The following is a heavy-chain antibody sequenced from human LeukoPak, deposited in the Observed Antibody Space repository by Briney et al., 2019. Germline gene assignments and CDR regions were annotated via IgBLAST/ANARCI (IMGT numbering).Heavy chain of an antibody. CDR3: AAMVRETLRHGMDV. CDR1: GYTFIGYY. V-gene: IGHV1-2*02. J-gene: IGHJ6*02. CDR2: SNPNSGVT. D-gene: IGHD3-10*01. Sequence: ASVKVSCTASGYTFIGYYMHWVRQAPGQGLEWMGWSNPNSGVTNYAQKFQGRVTMTRDTSISTAYMELNRLRSDDTAVYYCAAMVRETLRHGMDVWGQGTTVTVSS.